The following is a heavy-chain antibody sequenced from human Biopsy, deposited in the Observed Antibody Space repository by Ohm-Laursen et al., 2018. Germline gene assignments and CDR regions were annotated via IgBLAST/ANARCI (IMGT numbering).Heavy chain of an antibody. CDR2: ISDSGST. D-gene: IGHD2-15*01. Sequence: GTLSLTCAVSGGSISSFYWTWIRQPPGKGPEWIGDISDSGSTNYKPSLKSRVIISVDTSKNQFSLNLSSVTAADTAVYYCVRRGSGGRSFDHWGQGTLVTVSS. CDR1: GGSISSFY. V-gene: IGHV4-59*08. J-gene: IGHJ4*02. CDR3: VRRGSGGRSFDH.